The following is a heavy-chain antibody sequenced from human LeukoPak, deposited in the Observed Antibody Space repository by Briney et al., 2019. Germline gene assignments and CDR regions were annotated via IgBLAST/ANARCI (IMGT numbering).Heavy chain of an antibody. V-gene: IGHV5-51*01. D-gene: IGHD2-15*01. J-gene: IGHJ4*02. CDR1: GYSFTTYW. CDR2: IHPGDSDT. CDR3: ARWLGHSGWSLYYYDY. Sequence: GESLQISCQAFGYSFTTYWSAWVRQMPGKGLESMGIIHPGDSDTRYSPSFQGQVTISVDKSINTTYLQWTALKASDTAMYDGARWLGHSGWSLYYYDYWGLRTLVTVSS.